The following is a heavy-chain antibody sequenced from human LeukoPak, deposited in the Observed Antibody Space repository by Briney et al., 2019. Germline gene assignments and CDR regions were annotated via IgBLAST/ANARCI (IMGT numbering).Heavy chain of an antibody. V-gene: IGHV1-69*04. J-gene: IGHJ6*02. D-gene: IGHD4-23*01. CDR1: GGTFSSYA. CDR3: ARDRTTVVSRAPFPLYYYGMDV. Sequence: SVKVSCKASGGTFSSYAISWVRQAPGQGLEWMGRIIPILGIANYAQKFQGRVTITADKSTSTAYMELSSLRSEDTAVYYCARDRTTVVSRAPFPLYYYGMDVWGQGTTVTVSS. CDR2: IIPILGIA.